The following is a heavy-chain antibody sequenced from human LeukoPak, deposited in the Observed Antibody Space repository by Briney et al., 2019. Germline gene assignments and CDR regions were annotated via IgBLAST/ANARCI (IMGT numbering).Heavy chain of an antibody. Sequence: GSLRLSCAASGFSVSGTYMSWVRQAPGKGLEWVSIIYSGGKTYYADSVKGRFTISRDDSKNTVYLQINSLRADDTAVYYCARAYYYGDWGQGTLATVSS. V-gene: IGHV3-53*01. CDR1: GFSVSGTY. CDR3: ARAYYYGD. D-gene: IGHD3-10*01. CDR2: IYSGGKT. J-gene: IGHJ4*02.